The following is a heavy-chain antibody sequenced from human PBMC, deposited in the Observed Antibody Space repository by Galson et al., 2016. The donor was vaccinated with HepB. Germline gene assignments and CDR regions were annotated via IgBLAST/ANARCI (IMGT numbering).Heavy chain of an antibody. Sequence: SLRLSCAASGFTVGSYYMNWVRQPPGKGLDWVSVIFSGGTTYYADSVKGRFTISRDDSKNTLYLQMSSLRAEDTAIYDCAREDDWGQGTLVTISS. J-gene: IGHJ4*02. CDR2: IFSGGTT. CDR3: AREDD. V-gene: IGHV3-53*01. CDR1: GFTVGSYY.